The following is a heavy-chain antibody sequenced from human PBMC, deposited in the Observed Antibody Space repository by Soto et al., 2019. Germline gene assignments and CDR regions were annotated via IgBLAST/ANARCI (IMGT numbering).Heavy chain of an antibody. CDR3: ARSPTVVVTTFHFDY. D-gene: IGHD2-21*02. J-gene: IGHJ4*02. CDR1: GGSISSSNW. Sequence: ETLSLTCAVSGGSISSSNWWSWVRQPPGKGLEWIGEIYHSGSTNYNPSLESRVTISVDKSKNQFSLKLSSVTAADTAVYYCARSPTVVVTTFHFDYWGQGTLVTVSS. CDR2: IYHSGST. V-gene: IGHV4-4*02.